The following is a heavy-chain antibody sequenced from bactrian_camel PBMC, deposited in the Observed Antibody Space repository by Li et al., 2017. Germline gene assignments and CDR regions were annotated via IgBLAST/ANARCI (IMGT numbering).Heavy chain of an antibody. D-gene: IGHD3*01. CDR1: GFAYSTYC. Sequence: QVQLVESGGGSVEAGGSLKLSCTTSGFAYSTYCMGWFRQRPGKGREGVAWIPIVRPASYADSVKGRFTISRDNAKDTLYLQMNSLKIEDTAVYYCALGSSRQATMTARGKGTQVTVS. J-gene: IGHJ4*01. CDR2: IPIVRPA. V-gene: IGHV3S26*01.